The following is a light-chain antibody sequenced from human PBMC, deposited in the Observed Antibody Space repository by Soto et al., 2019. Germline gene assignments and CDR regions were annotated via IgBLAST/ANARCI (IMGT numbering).Light chain of an antibody. V-gene: IGLV2-23*01. Sequence: QSVLTRPASVSGSPGQSITISCTGTSSDVGSYNLVSWYRQHPGKAPKLMIYEGSKRPSGVSNRFSGSKSGNTASLTISGLQAEDEADYYCCSYAGSSTYVFGTGTKGTVL. J-gene: IGLJ1*01. CDR1: SSDVGSYNL. CDR2: EGS. CDR3: CSYAGSSTYV.